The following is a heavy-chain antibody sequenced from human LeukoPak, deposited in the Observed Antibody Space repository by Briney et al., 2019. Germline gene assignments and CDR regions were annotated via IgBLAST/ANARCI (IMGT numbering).Heavy chain of an antibody. D-gene: IGHD3-10*01. CDR1: RYTFTGYY. Sequence: ASVKVSCKSSRYTFTGYYMHWVRQAPGQGLEWMGWINPNSGGTNYAQKFQGRVTMTRDTSISTAYMELSRLRSDDTAVYYCARAQGSGSYYMDNWFDPWGQGTLVTVSS. CDR3: ARAQGSGSYYMDNWFDP. CDR2: INPNSGGT. J-gene: IGHJ5*02. V-gene: IGHV1-2*02.